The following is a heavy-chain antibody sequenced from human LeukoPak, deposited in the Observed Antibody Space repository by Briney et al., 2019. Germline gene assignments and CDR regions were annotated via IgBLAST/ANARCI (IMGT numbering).Heavy chain of an antibody. CDR2: INPNSGGT. J-gene: IGHJ5*02. Sequence: ASVKVSCKASGCTFTGYYMHWVRQAPGQGLEWMGWINPNSGGTNYAQKFQGRVTMTRDTSISTAYMELSRLRSDDTAVYYCAREQWLLTGGYNWFDPWGQGTLVTVSS. D-gene: IGHD6-19*01. CDR1: GCTFTGYY. CDR3: AREQWLLTGGYNWFDP. V-gene: IGHV1-2*02.